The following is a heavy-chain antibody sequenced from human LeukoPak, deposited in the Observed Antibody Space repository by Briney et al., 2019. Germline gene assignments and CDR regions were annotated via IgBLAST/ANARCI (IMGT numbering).Heavy chain of an antibody. D-gene: IGHD1-26*01. CDR3: ARDRSGSYLFGYYYYYMDV. Sequence: GGSLRLSCAASGFTFSSYEMNWVRQAPGKGLELVTNIKQDGSEKYYVDSVKGRFTISRDNAKNALYLQMNSLRAEDTAVYYCARDRSGSYLFGYYYYYMDVWGKGTTVTVSS. V-gene: IGHV3-7*01. CDR1: GFTFSSYE. CDR2: IKQDGSEK. J-gene: IGHJ6*03.